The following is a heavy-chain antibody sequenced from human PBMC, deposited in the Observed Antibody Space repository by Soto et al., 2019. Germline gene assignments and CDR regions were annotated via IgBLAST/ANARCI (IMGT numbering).Heavy chain of an antibody. D-gene: IGHD2-15*01. CDR1: GGSITTGGYY. Sequence: SETLSLTCTVFGGSITTGGYYWSWIRQLPGKGLEWIGHRYYSESTYYNPSLKSRVSISLDTSKNQFSLKLSFVTAADTAMYYCARTKCSGGSCYSWSLDYWGQGTPVTVSS. CDR3: ARTKCSGGSCYSWSLDY. CDR2: RYYSEST. V-gene: IGHV4-31*03. J-gene: IGHJ4*02.